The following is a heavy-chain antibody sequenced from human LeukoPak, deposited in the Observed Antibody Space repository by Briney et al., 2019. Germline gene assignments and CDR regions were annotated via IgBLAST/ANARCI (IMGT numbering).Heavy chain of an antibody. CDR2: IYTSGST. Sequence: SETLSLTCTVSGGSISSGSYYWSWIRQPAGTGLEWIGRIYTSGSTNYNPSLKSRVTISVDTSKNQFSLKLSSVTAADTAVYYCARLRDYYYYMDVWGKGTTVTISS. CDR3: ARLRDYYYYMDV. J-gene: IGHJ6*03. V-gene: IGHV4-61*02. CDR1: GGSISSGSYY.